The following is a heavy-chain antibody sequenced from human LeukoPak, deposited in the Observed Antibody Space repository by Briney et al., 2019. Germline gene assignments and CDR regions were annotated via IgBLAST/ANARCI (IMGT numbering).Heavy chain of an antibody. CDR1: GFTFSDYW. J-gene: IGHJ4*02. Sequence: GGSLRLSCVGSGFTFSDYWMSWVRQAPGKGLEWVANIKSDESERFFLDSVKGRFAISRDNAKNSVYLQMSSLRAEDTGVYYCATTLNIATPGHLWGQGALVTVSS. V-gene: IGHV3-7*01. CDR2: IKSDESER. D-gene: IGHD6-13*01. CDR3: ATTLNIATPGHL.